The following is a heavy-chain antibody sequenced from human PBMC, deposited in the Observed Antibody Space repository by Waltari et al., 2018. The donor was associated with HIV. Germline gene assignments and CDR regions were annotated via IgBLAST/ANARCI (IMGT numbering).Heavy chain of an antibody. J-gene: IGHJ3*02. V-gene: IGHV3-53*01. CDR3: AREGAAAARGAFDI. D-gene: IGHD6-13*01. CDR1: GFTVSSNY. Sequence: EVQLVESGGGLIQPGGSLRLSCAASGFTVSSNYMSWVRQAPGKGREWVSVMYSGCSTYYADSVKGRFTISRDNSKNTLYLQMNSLRAEDTAVYYCAREGAAAARGAFDIWGQGTMVTVSS. CDR2: MYSGCST.